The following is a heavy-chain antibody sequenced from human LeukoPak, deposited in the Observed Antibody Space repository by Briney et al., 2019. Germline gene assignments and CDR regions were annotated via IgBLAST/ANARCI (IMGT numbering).Heavy chain of an antibody. Sequence: GGSLRLSCAASGFTFSSYAMSWVRQAPGKGLEWVSGIRASGGHTYYADSVKGRFTISRDNSKNTLYLQMNSLRAEDTALYYCAKARGYDYGDYGFDYWGQGTLVTVSS. CDR2: IRASGGHT. CDR3: AKARGYDYGDYGFDY. D-gene: IGHD4-17*01. V-gene: IGHV3-23*01. CDR1: GFTFSSYA. J-gene: IGHJ4*02.